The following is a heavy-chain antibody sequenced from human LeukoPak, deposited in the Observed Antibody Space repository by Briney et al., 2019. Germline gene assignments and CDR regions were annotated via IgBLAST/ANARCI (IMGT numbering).Heavy chain of an antibody. J-gene: IGHJ4*02. D-gene: IGHD3-22*01. V-gene: IGHV3-48*04. CDR2: ISSSGTTI. CDR3: ARDRHYYYDSSGYYI. Sequence: GGTLRLSCAASGFTFSTYTLTWVRQAPGKGLEWISYISSSGTTIYYADSVKGRFTISRDNAKNSLHLQMNSLRAEDTAVYYCARDRHYYYDSSGYYIWGQGTLVTVSS. CDR1: GFTFSTYT.